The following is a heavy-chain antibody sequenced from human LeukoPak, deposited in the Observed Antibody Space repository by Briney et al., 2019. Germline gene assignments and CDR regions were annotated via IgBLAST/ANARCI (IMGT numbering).Heavy chain of an antibody. V-gene: IGHV3-21*01. Sequence: GGSLRLSCEASGFTFTNAWMNWVRQAPGKGLEWVSSISTSSSYIHYADSMKGRITISRDNAKKLLYLQVNSLRAEDTAVYYCARGAEGIAASDSSFDYWGQGTLVSVSS. CDR3: ARGAEGIAASDSSFDY. CDR2: ISTSSSYI. CDR1: GFTFTNAW. D-gene: IGHD6-13*01. J-gene: IGHJ4*02.